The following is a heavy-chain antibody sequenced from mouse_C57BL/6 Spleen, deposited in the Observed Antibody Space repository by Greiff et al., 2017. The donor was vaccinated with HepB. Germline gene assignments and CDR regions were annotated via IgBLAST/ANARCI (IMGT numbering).Heavy chain of an antibody. CDR2: INPSNGGT. J-gene: IGHJ1*03. CDR1: GYTFTSYW. D-gene: IGHD2-3*01. Sequence: QVQLQQPGTELVKPGASVKLSCKASGYTFTSYWMHWVKQRPGQGLEWIGNINPSNGGTNYNEKFKSKATRTVDKSSSTAYMQLSSLTSEDSAVYYCARALYDYWYFDVWGTGTTVTVSS. V-gene: IGHV1-53*01. CDR3: ARALYDYWYFDV.